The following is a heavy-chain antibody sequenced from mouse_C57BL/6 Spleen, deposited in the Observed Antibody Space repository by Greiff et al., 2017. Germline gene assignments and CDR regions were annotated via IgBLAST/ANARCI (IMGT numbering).Heavy chain of an antibody. J-gene: IGHJ4*01. V-gene: IGHV2-3*01. CDR3: AKGGALYAMDY. Sequence: QVQLQQSGPGLVAPSQSLSITCTVSGFSLTSYGVSWVRQPPGKGLEWLGVIWGDGSKNYHSALISRLSISKDNSKSQVFLKLKSLQTDDTATYYCAKGGALYAMDYWGQGTSVTVSS. CDR1: GFSLTSYG. CDR2: IWGDGSK.